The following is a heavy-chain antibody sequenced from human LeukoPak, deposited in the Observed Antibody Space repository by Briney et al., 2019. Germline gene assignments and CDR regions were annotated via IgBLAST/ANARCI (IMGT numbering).Heavy chain of an antibody. CDR1: GFTFNSYS. CDR3: ARFNLGWFVP. D-gene: IGHD1-20*01. Sequence: PGGSLRLSCAASGFTFNSYSMNWVRQAPGKGLEWISYISSGVTTQYYADSVKGRFTISRDDAKNSLYLQMNSLRAEDTAVYYCARFNLGWFVPWGQGTLVTVSS. J-gene: IGHJ5*02. CDR2: ISSGVTTQ. V-gene: IGHV3-48*01.